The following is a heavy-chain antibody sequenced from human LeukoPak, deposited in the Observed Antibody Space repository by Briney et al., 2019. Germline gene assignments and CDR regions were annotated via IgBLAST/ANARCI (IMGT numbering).Heavy chain of an antibody. D-gene: IGHD1-1*01. CDR2: INPNSGGT. Sequence: ASVKVSCKASGYTFTGYYMHWVRQAPGQGLEWMGWINPNSGGTNYAQKFQGRVTMTTDTSTSTAYMELRSLRSDDTAVYYCARDLGELEWSYYFDYWGQGTLVTVSS. CDR3: ARDLGELEWSYYFDY. J-gene: IGHJ4*02. CDR1: GYTFTGYY. V-gene: IGHV1-2*02.